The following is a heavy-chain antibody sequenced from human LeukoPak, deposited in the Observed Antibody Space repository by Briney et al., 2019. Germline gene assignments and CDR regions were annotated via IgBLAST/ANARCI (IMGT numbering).Heavy chain of an antibody. V-gene: IGHV1-2*02. Sequence: ASVKVSCKASGYTFTGYYMHWVRQAPGRGLEWVGWINPKSGGTNYAQMFQGRVTMTRDTSISPAYLELSRLRSDDTAVYYCARDTNRFVTTSDYWGQGNRVTVSS. J-gene: IGHJ4*02. CDR3: ARDTNRFVTTSDY. CDR2: INPKSGGT. CDR1: GYTFTGYY. D-gene: IGHD4-17*01.